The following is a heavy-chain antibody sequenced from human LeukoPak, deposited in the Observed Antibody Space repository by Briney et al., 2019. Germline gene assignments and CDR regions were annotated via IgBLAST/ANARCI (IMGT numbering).Heavy chain of an antibody. CDR3: ASGAWSTRIKS. D-gene: IGHD5/OR15-5a*01. CDR1: GLSFNSYY. Sequence: SDTLSLTCSVYGLSFNSYYWIWIRQSPGKGLEWIGDILDGTTINYNPSVKSRVTISGVTSSQQFSLSLKSLTAADTAVYFCASGAWSTRIKSWAQGALVIVSS. V-gene: IGHV4-34*12. CDR2: ILDGTTI. J-gene: IGHJ1*01.